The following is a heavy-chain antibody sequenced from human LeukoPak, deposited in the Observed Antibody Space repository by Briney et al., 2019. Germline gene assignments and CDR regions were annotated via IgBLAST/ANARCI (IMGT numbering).Heavy chain of an antibody. Sequence: GGSLRLSCAASGFTFSIYWMHWVRQAPGKGLVWVSRINSDGIVTSYADSVKGRFTISRDNAKNTVYLQMDSLRVEDTAVYYCARSGSRYALDIWGQGTMVTVSS. V-gene: IGHV3-74*01. D-gene: IGHD6-13*01. CDR1: GFTFSIYW. J-gene: IGHJ3*02. CDR3: ARSGSRYALDI. CDR2: INSDGIVT.